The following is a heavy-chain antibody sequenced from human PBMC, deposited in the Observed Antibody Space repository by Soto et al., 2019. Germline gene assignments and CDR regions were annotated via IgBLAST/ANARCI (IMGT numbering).Heavy chain of an antibody. J-gene: IGHJ3*02. CDR3: AKTANGWFSAFDI. D-gene: IGHD6-19*01. CDR2: ISGSGGTT. Sequence: EVQLLESGGGLVQPGGSLRLSCAASGCTFSSYAMRWVRQAPGKGLEWVSAISGSGGTTYYADSVRGRFTFSRDNSKNTLYLQMNSLRAEDTAVYYCAKTANGWFSAFDIWGQGTMVTVSS. CDR1: GCTFSSYA. V-gene: IGHV3-23*01.